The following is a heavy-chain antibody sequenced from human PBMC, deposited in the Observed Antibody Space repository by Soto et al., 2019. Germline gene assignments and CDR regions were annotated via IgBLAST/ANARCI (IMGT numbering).Heavy chain of an antibody. V-gene: IGHV4-34*01. CDR2: INHSGST. J-gene: IGHJ3*02. CDR3: ARFNIAIDAFDI. Sequence: PSETLSVACAFYVGSFSVYYWSWIRQPPGKGLEWIGEINHSGSTNYNPSLKSRVTISVDTSKNQLSLKLSSVTAADTAVYYCARFNIAIDAFDIWGQGTMVTVSS. D-gene: IGHD2-21*01. CDR1: VGSFSVYY.